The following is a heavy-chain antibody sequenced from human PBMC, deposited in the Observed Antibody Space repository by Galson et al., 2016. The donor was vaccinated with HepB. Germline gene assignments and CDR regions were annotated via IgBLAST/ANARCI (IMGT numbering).Heavy chain of an antibody. Sequence: SLRLSCAASGFTFGDYGMHWVRQAPGKGPEWVGVVSFNGKVQYYADSVKGRFTLSRDNSKNTLYLQMDSLRVEDTAQYYCAKEPQKYSSGWYYYNWGQGALVTVSS. J-gene: IGHJ4*02. D-gene: IGHD6-19*01. CDR3: AKEPQKYSSGWYYYN. CDR2: VSFNGKVQ. V-gene: IGHV3-30*18. CDR1: GFTFGDYG.